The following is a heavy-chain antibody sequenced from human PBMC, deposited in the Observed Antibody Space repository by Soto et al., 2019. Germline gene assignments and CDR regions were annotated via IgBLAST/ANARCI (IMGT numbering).Heavy chain of an antibody. J-gene: IGHJ4*02. Sequence: EVQLVESGGGLVKPGGSLRLSCATSGFTFSSFDMDWVRQAPGKGLEWVSSIHRASTYIYYADSVRGRFTISRDNAKSSLYLQMNSLTVEDTAVYYCARRAVTTYHGFDYWGQGALVTVSS. CDR2: IHRASTYI. CDR3: ARRAVTTYHGFDY. D-gene: IGHD4-17*01. V-gene: IGHV3-21*06. CDR1: GFTFSSFD.